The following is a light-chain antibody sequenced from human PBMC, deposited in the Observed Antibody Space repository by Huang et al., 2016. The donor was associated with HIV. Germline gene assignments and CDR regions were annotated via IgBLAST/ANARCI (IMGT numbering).Light chain of an antibody. CDR2: DTC. CDR3: QQRSNWPPT. V-gene: IGKV3-11*01. J-gene: IGKJ4*01. CDR1: QSVSSY. Sequence: EFVLTQSPATLSLSSGERATLTCRASQSVSSYLDWYQHRPGQAPRLLIYDTCSRATGIPDRFSGSGSGTDFPLTISSLDPEDFAVYYCQQRSNWPPTFGGGTKVEIK.